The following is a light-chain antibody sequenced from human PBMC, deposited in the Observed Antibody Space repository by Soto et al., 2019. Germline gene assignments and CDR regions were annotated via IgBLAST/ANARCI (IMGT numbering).Light chain of an antibody. CDR3: SSYTTSSTVV. CDR1: SSDVGYYNY. CDR2: DVS. V-gene: IGLV2-14*01. J-gene: IGLJ2*01. Sequence: QSALTQPASVSGSPGQSITISCTGTSSDVGYYNYVSWYQQHPGKAPKVMIYDVSNRPSGVSNRFSGSKSGNTASLTISGLHAEDEDDYYCSSYTTSSTVVFGGGTKLTVL.